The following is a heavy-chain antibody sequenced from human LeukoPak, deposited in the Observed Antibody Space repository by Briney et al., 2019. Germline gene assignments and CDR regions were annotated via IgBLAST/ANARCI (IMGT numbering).Heavy chain of an antibody. CDR2: ISPSGGST. CDR1: GYTFTSYY. CDR3: AREAGSYLLDP. Sequence: GASVKVSCKASGYTFTSYYMHWVRQAPGQGLEWMGIISPSGGSTSYAQKFQGRVTMTRDTSTSTVYMELSSLRSEDTAVYYCAREAGSYLLDPWGQGTLVTVSS. J-gene: IGHJ5*02. D-gene: IGHD3-10*01. V-gene: IGHV1-46*01.